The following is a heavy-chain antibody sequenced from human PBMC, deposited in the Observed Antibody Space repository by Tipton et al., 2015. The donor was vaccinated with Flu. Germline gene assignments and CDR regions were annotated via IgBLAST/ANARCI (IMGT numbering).Heavy chain of an antibody. Sequence: TLSLTCAVSGYSISSAYYWAWIRQSPGKGLEWIDSIYQGDTTYYNPSLKSRVTISVGTPANQLSLTLRSVTAADTAVYYCARHGSGRFFDVWGRGTLVTVSS. V-gene: IGHV4-38-2*01. CDR3: ARHGSGRFFDV. J-gene: IGHJ2*01. CDR1: GYSISSAYY. CDR2: IYQGDTT. D-gene: IGHD3-10*01.